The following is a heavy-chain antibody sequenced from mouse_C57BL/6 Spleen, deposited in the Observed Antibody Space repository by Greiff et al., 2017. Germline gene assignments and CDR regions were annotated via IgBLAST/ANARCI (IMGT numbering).Heavy chain of an antibody. CDR1: GYTFTSYW. CDR2: IDPSDSYT. V-gene: IGHV1-69*01. Sequence: QVQLQQPGAELVMPGASVKLSCKASGYTFTSYWMHWVQQRPGQGLEWIGEIDPSDSYTNYNQKFKGKSTLTVDKSSSTAYMQLSSLTSEDSAVYYCARRATDYYFDYWGQGTTLTVSS. D-gene: IGHD3-1*01. J-gene: IGHJ2*01. CDR3: ARRATDYYFDY.